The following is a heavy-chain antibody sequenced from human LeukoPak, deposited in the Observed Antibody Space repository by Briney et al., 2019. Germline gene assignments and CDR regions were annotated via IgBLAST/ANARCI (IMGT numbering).Heavy chain of an antibody. J-gene: IGHJ3*02. CDR2: ISSSSSYI. D-gene: IGHD2-2*01. Sequence: GSLRLSCAASGFTFSSYSMNWVRQAPGKGLEWVSSISSSSSYIYYADSVKGRFTISRDNAKNSLYLQMNSLRAEGTAVYYCARLGYCSSTSCSDAFDIWGQGTMVTVSS. V-gene: IGHV3-21*01. CDR1: GFTFSSYS. CDR3: ARLGYCSSTSCSDAFDI.